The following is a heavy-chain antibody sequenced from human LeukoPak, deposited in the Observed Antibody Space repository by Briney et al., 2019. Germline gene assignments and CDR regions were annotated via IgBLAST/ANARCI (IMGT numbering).Heavy chain of an antibody. CDR1: GYSFTGYW. V-gene: IGHV5-51*01. CDR3: ARRVGYCSGGSCYSDCFDY. CDR2: IYPGDSDT. Sequence: GESLKISCKGSGYSFTGYWIGWVRQMPGKGLEWMGIIYPGDSDTRYSPSFQGQVTISADKSISTAYLQWSSLKASDTAMYYCARRVGYCSGGSCYSDCFDYWGQGTLVTVSS. D-gene: IGHD2-15*01. J-gene: IGHJ4*02.